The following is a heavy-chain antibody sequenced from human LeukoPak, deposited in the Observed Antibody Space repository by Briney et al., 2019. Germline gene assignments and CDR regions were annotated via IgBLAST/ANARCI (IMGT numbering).Heavy chain of an antibody. CDR3: ARDRSLLLWFGELRQTFYAFDI. CDR2: INPNSGGT. D-gene: IGHD3-10*01. J-gene: IGHJ3*02. V-gene: IGHV1-2*02. Sequence: GASVKVSCKVSGYTLTELSMHWVRQAPGQGLEWMGWINPNSGGTNYAQKFQGRVTMTRDTSISTAYMELSRLRSDDTAVYYCARDRSLLLWFGELRQTFYAFDIWGQGTMVTVSS. CDR1: GYTLTELS.